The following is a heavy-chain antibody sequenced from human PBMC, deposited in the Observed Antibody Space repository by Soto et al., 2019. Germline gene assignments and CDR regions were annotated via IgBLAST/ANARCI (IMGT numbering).Heavy chain of an antibody. V-gene: IGHV3-30-3*01. D-gene: IGHD3-22*01. CDR2: ISYDGSNK. J-gene: IGHJ4*02. CDR3: ARDLRPYYYDY. CDR1: GFTFSSYA. Sequence: QVQLVESGGGVVQPGRSLRLSCAASGFTFSSYAMHWVRQAPGKGLEWVAVISYDGSNKYYADSVKGRFTISRDNSKNTLYLQMNSLRAEDTAVYYCARDLRPYYYDYWGQGTLLTVSS.